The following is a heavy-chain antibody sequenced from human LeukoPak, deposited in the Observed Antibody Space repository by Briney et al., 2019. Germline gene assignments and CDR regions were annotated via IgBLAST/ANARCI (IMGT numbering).Heavy chain of an antibody. J-gene: IGHJ4*02. CDR2: ISHDGSSK. Sequence: GGSLRLSCGAPGFIFSNYDMHWVRQAPGKGLEWVAVISHDGSSKYYADSVKGRFTISRDNSKSTLYLQMNSLRAEDTAVYYCTKGSCYETSDYWGQGTLVTVSS. V-gene: IGHV3-30*18. CDR3: TKGSCYETSDY. CDR1: GFIFSNYD. D-gene: IGHD5-12*01.